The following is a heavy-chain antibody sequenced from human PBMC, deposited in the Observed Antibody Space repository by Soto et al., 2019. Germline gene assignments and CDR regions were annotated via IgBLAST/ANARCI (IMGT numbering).Heavy chain of an antibody. V-gene: IGHV4-39*07. D-gene: IGHD3-22*01. Sequence: SETLSLTCTVSGDSVTRSRYYWGWIRQPPGKGLEWIGSIYYSGSTYYNPSLKSRITISIDTSKNQISLRLSSVTAADTAVYYCARGYYDTTAYSLDPWGQGTLVTVS. CDR1: GDSVTRSRYY. CDR2: IYYSGST. CDR3: ARGYYDTTAYSLDP. J-gene: IGHJ5*02.